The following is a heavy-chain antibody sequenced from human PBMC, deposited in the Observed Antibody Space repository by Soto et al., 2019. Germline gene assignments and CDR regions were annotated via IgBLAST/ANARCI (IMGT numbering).Heavy chain of an antibody. CDR2: ISAYNGNT. CDR1: GYTFTSYV. J-gene: IGHJ4*02. D-gene: IGHD2-2*01. Sequence: QVQLVQSGAEVKKPGASVKVSCKASGYTFTSYVITWLRQAPGQGLEWMGWISAYNGNTNYEQKLKGRVTMTTDISTSTAYMELRSLRSDDTAVYYCAGSGYCSSTSCYSSPPRDAYWGQGTLVTVSS. V-gene: IGHV1-18*01. CDR3: AGSGYCSSTSCYSSPPRDAY.